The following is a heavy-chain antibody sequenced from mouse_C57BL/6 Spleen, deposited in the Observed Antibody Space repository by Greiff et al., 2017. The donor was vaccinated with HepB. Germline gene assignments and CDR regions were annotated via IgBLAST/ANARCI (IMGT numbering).Heavy chain of an antibody. CDR1: GFTFSSYA. CDR2: ISDGGSYT. J-gene: IGHJ2*01. Sequence: EVQGVESGGGLVKPGGSLKLSCAASGFTFSSYAMSWVRQTPEKRLEWVATISDGGSYTYYPDNVKGRFTISRDNAKNNLYLQMSHLKSEDTAMYYCARWAQLMDYFDYWGQGTTLTVSS. V-gene: IGHV5-4*01. CDR3: ARWAQLMDYFDY. D-gene: IGHD2-3*01.